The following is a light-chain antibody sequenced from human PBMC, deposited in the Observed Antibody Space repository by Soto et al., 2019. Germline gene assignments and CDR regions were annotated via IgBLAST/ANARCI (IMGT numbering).Light chain of an antibody. V-gene: IGKV1-5*01. CDR3: QQRNIWPPVN. CDR2: DAS. Sequence: IQMTHSPSTLSPSAVDTVNLTCLASQTISSWLAWYQQKPGKAPKLLIYDASSLESGVPSRFSGSGSGTDFTLTISSLEPEDFAVYYCQQRNIWPPVNFGQGTRLEIK. CDR1: QTISSW. J-gene: IGKJ5*01.